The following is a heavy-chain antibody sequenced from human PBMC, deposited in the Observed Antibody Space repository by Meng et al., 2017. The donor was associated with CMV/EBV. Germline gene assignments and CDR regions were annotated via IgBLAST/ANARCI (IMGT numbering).Heavy chain of an antibody. V-gene: IGHV3-30*04. CDR1: GFTFSSHA. CDR3: ARDSRIVVVLDGMDV. Sequence: GESLKISCAASGFTFSSHAMHWVRQAPGKGLEWVAVISYDGSNKYYADSVKGRFTISRDNSKNTLYLQMNSLRAEDTAVYYCARDSRIVVVLDGMDVWGQGTTVTVSS. J-gene: IGHJ6*02. CDR2: ISYDGSNK. D-gene: IGHD2-2*01.